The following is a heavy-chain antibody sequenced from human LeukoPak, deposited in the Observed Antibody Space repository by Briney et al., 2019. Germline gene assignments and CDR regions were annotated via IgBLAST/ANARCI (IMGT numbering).Heavy chain of an antibody. CDR2: INPQNGDT. Sequence: ASVWVSCKASGYTFDDEYIHWVRQAPGPGLEWMGWINPQNGDTNYAQRFQGRVTMTRDTSISTAYMELRSLKSDDSAAYYCARRVQKLVATSWFDPWGQGTLVTVPS. J-gene: IGHJ5*02. D-gene: IGHD5-12*01. V-gene: IGHV1-2*02. CDR1: GYTFDDEY. CDR3: ARRVQKLVATSWFDP.